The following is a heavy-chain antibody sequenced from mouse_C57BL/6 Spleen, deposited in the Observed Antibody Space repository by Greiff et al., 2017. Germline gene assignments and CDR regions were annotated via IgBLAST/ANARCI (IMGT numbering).Heavy chain of an antibody. V-gene: IGHV2-2*01. CDR2: IWSGGST. Sequence: QVHVKQSGPGLVQPSQSLSITCTVSGFSLTSYGVHWVRQSPGKGLEWLGVIWSGGSTDYNAAFISRLSISQDNSKSQVFFKMNSLQADDTAIYYCASYDGYSFAYWGQGTLVTVSA. CDR3: ASYDGYSFAY. J-gene: IGHJ3*01. D-gene: IGHD2-3*01. CDR1: GFSLTSYG.